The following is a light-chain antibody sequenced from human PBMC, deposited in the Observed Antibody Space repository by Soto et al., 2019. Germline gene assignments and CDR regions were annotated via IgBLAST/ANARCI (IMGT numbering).Light chain of an antibody. CDR2: EVS. CDR1: SSDVGGYNY. Sequence: QSVLTQPASVSGSPGQSITISCTGTSSDVGGYNYVSWYQQHPGNAPKLIIYEVSHRPSGVSNRFSGSKSGNTASLTISGLQAEDEADYYCSSYTTSSTLLFGGGTKLTVL. CDR3: SSYTTSSTLL. V-gene: IGLV2-14*01. J-gene: IGLJ2*01.